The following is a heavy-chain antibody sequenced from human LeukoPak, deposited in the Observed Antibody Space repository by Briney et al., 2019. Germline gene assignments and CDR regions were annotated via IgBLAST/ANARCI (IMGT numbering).Heavy chain of an antibody. CDR1: GGTFSSYA. J-gene: IGHJ5*02. D-gene: IGHD3-9*01. CDR3: ARDYAYYDILTGYNRNVAWFDP. V-gene: IGHV1-69*06. CDR2: IIPIFGTA. Sequence: GASVKVSCKASGGTFSSYAISWVRQAPGQGLEWMGGIIPIFGTANYAQKFQGRVTITADKSTSTAYMELSSLRSEDTAVYYCARDYAYYDILTGYNRNVAWFDPWGQGTLVTVSS.